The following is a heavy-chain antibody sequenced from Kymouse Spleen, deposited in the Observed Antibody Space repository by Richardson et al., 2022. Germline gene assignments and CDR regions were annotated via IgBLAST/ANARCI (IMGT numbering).Heavy chain of an antibody. D-gene: IGHD1-26*01. CDR1: GFTFDDYA. V-gene: IGHV3-9*01. CDR2: ISWNSGSI. CDR3: AKAPTRGYYYYGMDV. Sequence: EVQLVESGGGLVQPGRSLRLSCAASGFTFDDYAMHWVRQAPGKGLEWVSGISWNSGSIGYADSVKGRFTISRDNAKNSLYLQMNSLRAEDTALYYCAKAPTRGYYYYGMDVWGQGTTVTVSS. J-gene: IGHJ6*02.